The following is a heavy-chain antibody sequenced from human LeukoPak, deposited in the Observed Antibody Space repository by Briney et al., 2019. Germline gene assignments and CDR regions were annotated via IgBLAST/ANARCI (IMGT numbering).Heavy chain of an antibody. V-gene: IGHV4-4*02. CDR2: ISHTGSI. J-gene: IGHJ2*01. D-gene: IGHD6-13*01. CDR1: GASITSRNW. CDR3: ARDNERRLTAAGTAAFDL. Sequence: LETLSLTCVVSGASITSRNWWSWVRQPPGKGLEWIGEISHTGSIDYTPSLKSRATISLDKSKNQLSLNLTSVTAADTAMYYCARDNERRLTAAGTAAFDLWGRGTLVTVSS.